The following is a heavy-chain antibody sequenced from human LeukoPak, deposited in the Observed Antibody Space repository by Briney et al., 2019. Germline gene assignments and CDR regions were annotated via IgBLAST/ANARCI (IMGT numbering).Heavy chain of an antibody. Sequence: PGGSLRLSCAASGFTFSSYAMTWVRQAPGEGLDWVGRIASKTDGGATDYAAPVKGGFTISRDDSKNTLNLQMNSLKTEDTAVYYCTTGIRGDWGQGTLVTVSS. J-gene: IGHJ4*02. CDR3: TTGIRGD. D-gene: IGHD3-10*01. CDR2: IASKTDGGAT. CDR1: GFTFSSYA. V-gene: IGHV3-15*04.